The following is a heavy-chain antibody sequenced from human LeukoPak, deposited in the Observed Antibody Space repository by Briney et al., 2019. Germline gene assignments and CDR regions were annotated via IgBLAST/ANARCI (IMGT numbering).Heavy chain of an antibody. V-gene: IGHV3-23*01. Sequence: PGGSLRLSCAASGFTFSTHAMSWVRQTPGKGLEWVSDIRGSGGSTNYADSVKGRFTISRDNSKNTLYLQMDSLRVEDTAEYYCAKGRSSWFSGSFDSWGQGTLVTVSS. CDR3: AKGRSSWFSGSFDS. J-gene: IGHJ4*02. D-gene: IGHD6-19*01. CDR2: IRGSGGST. CDR1: GFTFSTHA.